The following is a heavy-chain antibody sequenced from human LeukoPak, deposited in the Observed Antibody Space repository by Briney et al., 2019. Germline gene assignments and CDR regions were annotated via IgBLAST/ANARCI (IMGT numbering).Heavy chain of an antibody. J-gene: IGHJ4*02. D-gene: IGHD5-24*01. V-gene: IGHV4-59*01. CDR1: GGSISSYY. CDR2: IYYSGKT. Sequence: SETLSLTCTVSGGSISSYYWSWIRQRPGKGLEWIGYIYYSGKTNYNPSLKSRLTISVDTSKNQFSLKLSSVTAADTAVYYCARESRRDGYKFDYWGQGTLVTVSS. CDR3: ARESRRDGYKFDY.